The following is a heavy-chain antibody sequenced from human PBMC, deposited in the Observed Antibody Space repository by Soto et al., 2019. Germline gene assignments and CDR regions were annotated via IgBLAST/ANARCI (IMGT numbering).Heavy chain of an antibody. CDR1: GYTFTSYA. D-gene: IGHD3-22*01. V-gene: IGHV1-3*01. CDR3: ARDEFRYDSSGYVN. CDR2: INAGNGNT. J-gene: IGHJ4*02. Sequence: ASVKVSCKASGYTFTSYAMHWVRQAPGQRLEWMGWINAGNGNTKYSQKFQGRVTITRDTSASTAYMELSSLRSEDTAVYYCARDEFRYDSSGYVNWGQGNLVTVSS.